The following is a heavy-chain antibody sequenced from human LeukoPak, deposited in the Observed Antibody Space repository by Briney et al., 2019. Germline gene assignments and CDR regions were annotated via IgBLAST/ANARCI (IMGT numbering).Heavy chain of an antibody. V-gene: IGHV3-23*01. J-gene: IGHJ4*02. CDR2: ISGSGGST. D-gene: IGHD3-10*01. CDR3: AKAYGSGSYPGSRWVDY. CDR1: GFTFGSYA. Sequence: GGSLRLSCAASGFTFGSYAMSWVRQAPGKGLEWVSAISGSGGSTYYADSVKGRFTISRDNSKNTLYLQMNSLRAEDTAVYYCAKAYGSGSYPGSRWVDYWGQGTLVTVSS.